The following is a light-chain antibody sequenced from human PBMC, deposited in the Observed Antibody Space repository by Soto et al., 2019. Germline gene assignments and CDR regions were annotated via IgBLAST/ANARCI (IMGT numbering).Light chain of an antibody. CDR2: MAS. Sequence: DIPMTQSPSTLSASVGDRVTITCRASQSISLWLAWYQQIPGKAPKLLIYMASTLESGVPSRFSGSGSGTEFTLTISSLQPDDLATYYCQQYNSYPWTFGHGTKVEIK. V-gene: IGKV1-5*03. CDR1: QSISLW. CDR3: QQYNSYPWT. J-gene: IGKJ1*01.